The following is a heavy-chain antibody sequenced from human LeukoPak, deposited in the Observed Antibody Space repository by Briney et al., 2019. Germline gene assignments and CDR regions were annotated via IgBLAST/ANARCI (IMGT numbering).Heavy chain of an antibody. CDR3: ARSTAVPRSFDV. J-gene: IGHJ3*01. CDR2: FYHSGMT. V-gene: IGHV4-38-2*01. D-gene: IGHD2-2*01. CDR1: DSSISSDSY. Sequence: PSETLSLTCPLSDSSISSDSYWGWIRQAPGKGLGWIGSFYHSGMTFYNPSLSTRVTVSLDTPKKHFSLNLSSVTAADTAVYYCARSTAVPRSFDVWGQGTLVTVSS.